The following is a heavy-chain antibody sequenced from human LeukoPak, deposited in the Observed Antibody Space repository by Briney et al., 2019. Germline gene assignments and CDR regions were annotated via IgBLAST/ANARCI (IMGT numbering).Heavy chain of an antibody. J-gene: IGHJ5*02. CDR1: GVPLSTYY. V-gene: IGHV4-4*07. D-gene: IGHD2-15*01. CDR3: ARVMGYCSGGNCYSHFDP. CDR2: IYTSGNT. Sequence: SETLSLTCAVSGVPLSTYYWSWTRQPAGKGLEWIGRIYTSGNTNSNPSLKSRVTMSVDTSNNLFSLKLTSVTAADTAVYYCARVMGYCSGGNCYSHFDPWGQGTLVTVSS.